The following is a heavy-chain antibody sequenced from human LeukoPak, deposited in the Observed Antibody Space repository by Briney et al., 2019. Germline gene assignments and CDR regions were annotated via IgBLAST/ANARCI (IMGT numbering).Heavy chain of an antibody. J-gene: IGHJ3*01. D-gene: IGHD2-2*01. CDR3: AKVQIPAAMEWDAFDV. CDR2: I. Sequence: GGSLRLSCTASGFTFSSYSLNWVRQAPGKGLEWVSSIVKGRFTISRDNAKNSLYLQMNSLRPEDTASYYCAKVQIPAAMEWDAFDVWGQGTMVTVSS. CDR1: GFTFSSYS. V-gene: IGHV3-21*04.